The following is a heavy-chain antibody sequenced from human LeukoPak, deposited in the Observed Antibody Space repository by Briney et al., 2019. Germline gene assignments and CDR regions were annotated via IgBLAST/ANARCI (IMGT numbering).Heavy chain of an antibody. CDR3: ARISQRSFDP. CDR2: IKQDGVEQ. Sequence: GRSVRLLCAAWGLTYSRLWMMSVRHAPGRGLEWVANIKQDGVEQYYVDSVEGRFTISRDNAKSSLFLQMNRLRAEDTAVYYCARISQRSFDPCGQGTLVTVSS. V-gene: IGHV3-7*05. D-gene: IGHD2-15*01. CDR1: GLTYSRLW. J-gene: IGHJ5*02.